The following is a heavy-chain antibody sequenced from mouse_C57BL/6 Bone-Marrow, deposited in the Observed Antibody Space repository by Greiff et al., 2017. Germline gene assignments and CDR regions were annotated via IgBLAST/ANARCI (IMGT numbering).Heavy chain of an antibody. CDR3: ARSQYYGSSYDAIDY. CDR1: GYTFTSYW. CDR2: IYPGSGST. Sequence: QVQLQQPGAELVKPGASVKMSCKASGYTFTSYWITWVKQRPGQGLEWIGDIYPGSGSTNYNEKFKSKATLTVDTSSSTAYMQLSSLTSEDSAVYYCARSQYYGSSYDAIDYWGQGTSVTVSS. V-gene: IGHV1-55*01. J-gene: IGHJ4*01. D-gene: IGHD1-1*01.